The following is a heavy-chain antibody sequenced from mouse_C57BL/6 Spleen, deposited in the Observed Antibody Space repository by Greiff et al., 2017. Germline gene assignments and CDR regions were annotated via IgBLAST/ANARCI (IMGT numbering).Heavy chain of an antibody. CDR1: GYTFTSYT. J-gene: IGHJ4*01. CDR3: ARFDGHAMDY. Sequence: QVHVKQSGAELARPGASVKMSCKASGYTFTSYTMHWVKQRPGQGLEWIGYINPSSGYTKYNQKFKDKATLTADKSSSTAYMQLRSLTSEDSAVYYCARFDGHAMDYWGQGTSGTVSS. D-gene: IGHD2-3*01. V-gene: IGHV1-4*01. CDR2: INPSSGYT.